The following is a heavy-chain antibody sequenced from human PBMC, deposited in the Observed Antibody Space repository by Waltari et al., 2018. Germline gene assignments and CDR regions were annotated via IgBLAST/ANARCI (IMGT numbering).Heavy chain of an antibody. D-gene: IGHD3-3*01. CDR3: AGTTWRFGNNIDS. J-gene: IGHJ4*02. Sequence: QVDLQQAGPGLVMPSETLSLTCSVSGGFISSHYWSWILQSPGKGLEWIGFIYYGGDKNYNPSFKSRVTISVDTSKSQVSLVLTSVTAADTAVYFCAGTTWRFGNNIDSWGQGTLVTVSS. V-gene: IGHV4-59*11. CDR2: IYYGGDK. CDR1: GGFISSHY.